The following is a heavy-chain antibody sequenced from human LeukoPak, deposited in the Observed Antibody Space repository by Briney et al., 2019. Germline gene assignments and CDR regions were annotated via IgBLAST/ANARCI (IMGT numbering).Heavy chain of an antibody. Sequence: GGSLRLSCAASGFTFSTYWMHWVRQAARKGLVWVSRMKSDGSSTNYADSVKGRFTISRDNAKNTLYLQMNSLRAEDTAVYYCARDGMYGSSSYYYYMDVWGKGTTVTVSS. J-gene: IGHJ6*03. CDR1: GFTFSTYW. V-gene: IGHV3-74*01. D-gene: IGHD6-6*01. CDR3: ARDGMYGSSSYYYYMDV. CDR2: MKSDGSST.